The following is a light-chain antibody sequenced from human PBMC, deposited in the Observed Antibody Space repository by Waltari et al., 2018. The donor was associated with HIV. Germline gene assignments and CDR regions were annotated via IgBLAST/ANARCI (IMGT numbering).Light chain of an antibody. CDR2: NVS. Sequence: QSALTQPRSVSESPGQSVTISCTGTSSDVGAYNYVSWYQQHPGRAPKFIIYNVSGRPSGVPYRFSGSKSGNTASLTISGLQAEDEADYYCSSYAGTSNFVLFGGGTKLTVL. CDR3: SSYAGTSNFVL. CDR1: SSDVGAYNY. V-gene: IGLV2-11*01. J-gene: IGLJ2*01.